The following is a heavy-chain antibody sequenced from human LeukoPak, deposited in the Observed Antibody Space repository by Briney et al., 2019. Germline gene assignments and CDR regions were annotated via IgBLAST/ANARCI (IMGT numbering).Heavy chain of an antibody. J-gene: IGHJ4*02. Sequence: PGGSLRLSCAASGFTFSSYAMSWVRQAPGKGLEWVSGINFNGDTSRYAHSVNGRFTISRDNAKKVVYLQMNGLRGEDTALYYCARDRDYNLADSFDHWGQGTLVTVSS. CDR3: ARDRDYNLADSFDH. CDR2: INFNGDTS. V-gene: IGHV3-9*01. CDR1: GFTFSSYA. D-gene: IGHD5-24*01.